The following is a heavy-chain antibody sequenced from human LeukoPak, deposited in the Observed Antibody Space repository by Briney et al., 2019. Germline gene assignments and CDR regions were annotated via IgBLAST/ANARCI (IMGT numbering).Heavy chain of an antibody. CDR3: AKGSTPFDY. J-gene: IGHJ4*02. CDR2: ISGSGGST. D-gene: IGHD2-15*01. Sequence: GRSLRLSCAASGFTFDDYAMSWVRQAPGKGLEWVSAISGSGGSTYYADSVKGRFTISRDNSKNTLYLQMNSLRAEDTAVYYCAKGSTPFDYWGQGTLVTVSS. CDR1: GFTFDDYA. V-gene: IGHV3-23*01.